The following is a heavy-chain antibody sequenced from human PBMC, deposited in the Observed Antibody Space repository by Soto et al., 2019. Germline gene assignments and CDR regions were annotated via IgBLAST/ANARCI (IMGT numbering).Heavy chain of an antibody. CDR3: ARAVPYYYDSSGYSHFDY. J-gene: IGHJ4*02. CDR1: GGSISSGGYY. Sequence: SETLSLTCTVSGGSISSGGYYWSWIRQHPGKGLEWIGYIYYSGSTYYNPSLKSRVTISVDTSKNQFSLKLSSVTAADTAVYYFARAVPYYYDSSGYSHFDYWGQGTLVTVSS. CDR2: IYYSGST. V-gene: IGHV4-31*03. D-gene: IGHD3-22*01.